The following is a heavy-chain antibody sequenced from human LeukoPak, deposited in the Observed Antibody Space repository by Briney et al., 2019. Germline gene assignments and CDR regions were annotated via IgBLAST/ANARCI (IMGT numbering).Heavy chain of an antibody. CDR3: ATDDYRGLGY. Sequence: GGSLRLSYVASEFTFSTYWMTWVRQAPGKGLEWVANINQDGSEKNYVDSVKGRFTVSRDNAKNSLFLQMNSLRAEDTAVYYCATDDYRGLGYWGQGTLVTVSS. CDR2: INQDGSEK. D-gene: IGHD4-11*01. V-gene: IGHV3-7*01. J-gene: IGHJ4*02. CDR1: EFTFSTYW.